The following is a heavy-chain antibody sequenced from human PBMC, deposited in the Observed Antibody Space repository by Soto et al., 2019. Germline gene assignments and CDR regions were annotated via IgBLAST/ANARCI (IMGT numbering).Heavy chain of an antibody. CDR3: ARGHYSSGWPIDH. Sequence: SETLSLTCTLSGDSFSDYYWKWIRQVPGKGLEWIGFVFHSATTSYNPSLKTRVAISDDTSKKQFSLRLTSVSAADTAIYYCARGHYSSGWPIDHCGQGILVTVSS. CDR1: GDSFSDYY. CDR2: VFHSATT. D-gene: IGHD6-19*01. J-gene: IGHJ4*02. V-gene: IGHV4-59*01.